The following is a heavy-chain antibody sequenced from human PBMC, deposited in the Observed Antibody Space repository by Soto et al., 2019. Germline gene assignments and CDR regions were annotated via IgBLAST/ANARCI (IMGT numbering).Heavy chain of an antibody. CDR2: INPSGAYT. J-gene: IGHJ4*02. Sequence: QVQLVQSGAEVEKPGASVKVSCKASGYTFTSYYFHWVRQAPGQGLEWMGLINPSGAYTSYARKFQGRITLTRDTSTSTVYMELNSLRSEDTAVYYCASPILEFSSSSSLEYCGQGTLVTVSS. V-gene: IGHV1-46*01. CDR3: ASPILEFSSSSSLEY. CDR1: GYTFTSYY. D-gene: IGHD6-6*01.